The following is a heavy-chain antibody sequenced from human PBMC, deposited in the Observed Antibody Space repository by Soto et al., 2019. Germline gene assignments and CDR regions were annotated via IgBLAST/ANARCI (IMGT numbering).Heavy chain of an antibody. CDR2: ISSNGGST. D-gene: IGHD6-13*01. Sequence: SGGSLRLSCSASGFTFSSYAMHWVRQAPGKGLEYVSAISSNGGSTYYADSVKGRFTISRDNSKNTLYLQMSSLRAEDTAVYYCVKDPTRYIAAARDWFDPWGQGTLVTVSS. CDR3: VKDPTRYIAAARDWFDP. CDR1: GFTFSSYA. V-gene: IGHV3-64D*06. J-gene: IGHJ5*02.